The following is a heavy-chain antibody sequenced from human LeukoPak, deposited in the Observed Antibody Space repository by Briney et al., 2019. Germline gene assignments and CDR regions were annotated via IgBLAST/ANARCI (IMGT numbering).Heavy chain of an antibody. J-gene: IGHJ4*02. CDR1: GFTFSSIA. D-gene: IGHD5-12*01. Sequence: GGSLRLSCAASGFTFSSIAMTWVRQAPGKGLEWVSTIRSNGETTYNADSVKGRFTISRDNSKKTLYLQLNSLRAEDTAVYYCAYRLTTLAVDYWGQGTLVTVSS. CDR3: AYRLTTLAVDY. CDR2: IRSNGETT. V-gene: IGHV3-23*01.